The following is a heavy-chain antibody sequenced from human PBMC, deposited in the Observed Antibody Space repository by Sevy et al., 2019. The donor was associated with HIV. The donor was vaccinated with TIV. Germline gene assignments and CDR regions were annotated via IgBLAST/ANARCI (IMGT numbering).Heavy chain of an antibody. D-gene: IGHD2-2*01. V-gene: IGHV3-7*01. CDR1: GFTFSSYW. CDR2: IKQDGSEK. CDR3: ARESVPAAFDY. Sequence: GGSLRLSCAASGFTFSSYWMSWVRQAPGKGLGWVANIKQDGSEKYYVDSVKGRFTISRDNAKNSLYLQMNSLRAEDTAVYYCARESVPAAFDYWGQGTLVTVSS. J-gene: IGHJ4*02.